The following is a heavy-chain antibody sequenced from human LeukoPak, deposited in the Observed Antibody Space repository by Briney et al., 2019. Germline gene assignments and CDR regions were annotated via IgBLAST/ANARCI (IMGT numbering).Heavy chain of an antibody. CDR1: GFTFSDYW. J-gene: IGHJ4*02. CDR2: IKQDGSEK. D-gene: IGHD2-2*01. Sequence: GGSLRLSCAASGFTFSDYWMNWVRQAPGKGLEWVASIKQDGSEKYYVDSVKGRFTISRDNADNSLYLQMNNLRAEDTAVYYCVSFYETYWGRGTLVTVSS. CDR3: VSFYETY. V-gene: IGHV3-7*01.